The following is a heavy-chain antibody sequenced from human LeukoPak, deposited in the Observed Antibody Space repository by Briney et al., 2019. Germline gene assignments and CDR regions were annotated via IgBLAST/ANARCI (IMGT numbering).Heavy chain of an antibody. Sequence: SSETLSLTCTVSGGSISGFYWSWIRQPPGKGLEWIGYIYYTGSTNYNPSLKSRVTISIDRSKNHFSLELTSVTAADTAVYFCARDDSGWFYKSWGQGTLVTVSS. CDR2: IYYTGST. CDR3: ARDDSGWFYKS. CDR1: GGSISGFY. D-gene: IGHD6-19*01. V-gene: IGHV4-59*12. J-gene: IGHJ5*02.